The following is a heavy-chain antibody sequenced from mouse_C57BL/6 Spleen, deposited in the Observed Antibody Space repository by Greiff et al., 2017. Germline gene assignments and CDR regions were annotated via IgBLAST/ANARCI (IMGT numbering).Heavy chain of an antibody. J-gene: IGHJ4*01. Sequence: QVQLQQPGAELVKPGASVKLSCKASGYTFTSYWMHWVKQRPGPGLEWIGMIHPNSGSTNYNEKFKSKATLTVDKSSSTAYMQLSSLTSEDSAVYYCARDYSKKSMDYWGQGTSVTVSS. V-gene: IGHV1-64*01. CDR1: GYTFTSYW. D-gene: IGHD2-5*01. CDR3: ARDYSKKSMDY. CDR2: IHPNSGST.